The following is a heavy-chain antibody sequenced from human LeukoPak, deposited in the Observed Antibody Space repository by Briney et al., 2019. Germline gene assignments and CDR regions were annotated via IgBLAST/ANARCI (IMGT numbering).Heavy chain of an antibody. J-gene: IGHJ4*02. V-gene: IGHV4-59*01. CDR2: IYYSGST. CDR3: ARGYSSSWYYFDY. D-gene: IGHD6-13*01. Sequence: SETLSLTCTVSGGSISRYYWSWIRQPPGKGLEWIGYIYYSGSTNYNPSLKSRVTISVDTSKNRFSLKLSSVTAADTAVYYCARGYSSSWYYFDYWGQGTLVTVSS. CDR1: GGSISRYY.